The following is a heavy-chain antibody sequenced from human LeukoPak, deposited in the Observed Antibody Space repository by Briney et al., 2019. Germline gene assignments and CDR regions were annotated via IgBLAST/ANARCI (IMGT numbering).Heavy chain of an antibody. CDR2: IYHSGKS. V-gene: IGHV4-4*02. CDR3: ARSSDYVSLDY. J-gene: IGHJ4*02. CDR1: SDSISSSNW. Sequence: SETLSPTCAVSSDSISSSNWWSWGRQSPGKGLEWIGEIYHSGKSTYNPSLKSRVTISVDKSKNQVSLKLSSVTAADTAVYYCARSSDYVSLDYWGQGTLVTVSS. D-gene: IGHD5-12*01.